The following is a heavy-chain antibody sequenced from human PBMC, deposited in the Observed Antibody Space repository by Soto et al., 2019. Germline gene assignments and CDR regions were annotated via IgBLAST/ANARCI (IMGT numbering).Heavy chain of an antibody. CDR1: GYTFTGYY. CDR3: ARSTQGDLNWNYAAGFDY. Sequence: ASVKVSCKASGYTFTGYYMHWVRQAPGQGLEWMGWINPNSGGTNYAQKFQGWVTMTRDTSISTAYMELSRLRSDDTAVYYCARSTQGDLNWNYAAGFDYWGQGTLVTVSS. CDR2: INPNSGGT. V-gene: IGHV1-2*04. J-gene: IGHJ4*02. D-gene: IGHD1-7*01.